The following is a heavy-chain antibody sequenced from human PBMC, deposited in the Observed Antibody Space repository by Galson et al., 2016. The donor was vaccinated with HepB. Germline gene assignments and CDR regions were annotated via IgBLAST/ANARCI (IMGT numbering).Heavy chain of an antibody. Sequence: SLRLSCAASGFTFSTYGMHWVRQAPGKALEWVAVISYDGGHKYYADSVKGRFTVSRDNSKNTLYLQMNSLRAEDTAVYYCAKDPHPYSRSWYYFDYWGQGTLVTVSS. V-gene: IGHV3-30*18. D-gene: IGHD6-13*01. CDR3: AKDPHPYSRSWYYFDY. CDR2: ISYDGGHK. J-gene: IGHJ4*02. CDR1: GFTFSTYG.